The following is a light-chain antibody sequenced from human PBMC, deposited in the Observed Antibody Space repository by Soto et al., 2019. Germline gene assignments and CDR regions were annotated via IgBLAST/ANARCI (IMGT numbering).Light chain of an antibody. CDR2: DAY. Sequence: EIVMTQSPATLSLSPGERATLSCRASQSVGSNLAWYKQKPGKPPRLLIYDAYTWATGIPARFSGSGSGTDFTLTISNLQSEDFAIYFCQQYNDWPLTFGGGTKVEIK. J-gene: IGKJ4*01. CDR3: QQYNDWPLT. CDR1: QSVGSN. V-gene: IGKV3-15*01.